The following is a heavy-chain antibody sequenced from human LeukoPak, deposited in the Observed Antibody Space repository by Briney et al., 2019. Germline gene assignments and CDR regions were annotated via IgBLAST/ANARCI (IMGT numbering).Heavy chain of an antibody. Sequence: GGSLRLSCAASGFTFSSYAMSWVRQAPGKALEWVSAISGSGGSTYYADSVKGRFTISRDNSKNTLYLQMNSLRAEDTAVYYCAKDPGYDFWSGYLGPPDYWGQGTLVTVSS. CDR3: AKDPGYDFWSGYLGPPDY. J-gene: IGHJ4*02. D-gene: IGHD3-3*01. CDR2: ISGSGGST. V-gene: IGHV3-23*01. CDR1: GFTFSSYA.